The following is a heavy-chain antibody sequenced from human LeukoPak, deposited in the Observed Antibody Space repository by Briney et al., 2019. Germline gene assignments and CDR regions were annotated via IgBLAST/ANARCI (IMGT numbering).Heavy chain of an antibody. J-gene: IGHJ4*02. V-gene: IGHV4-34*01. D-gene: IGHD2-21*01. CDR3: AREKYCGGDCFGIRWYYFDY. CDR1: GGSFSGYY. CDR2: IDHSGST. Sequence: PSETLSLTCAVYGGSFSGYYWSWIRQPPGKGLEWIGEIDHSGSTNYNPSLKSRVTISVDTSKNQFSLKLSSVTAADTAVYYCAREKYCGGDCFGIRWYYFDYWGQGTLVTVSS.